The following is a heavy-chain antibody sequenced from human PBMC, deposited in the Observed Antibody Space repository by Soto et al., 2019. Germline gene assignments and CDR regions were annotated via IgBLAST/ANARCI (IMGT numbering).Heavy chain of an antibody. V-gene: IGHV1-69*13. J-gene: IGHJ4*02. CDR2: IIPIFGTA. Sequence: ASVKVSCKASGGTFSSYAISWVRQAPGQGLEWMGGIIPIFGTANYAQKFQGRVTITADESTSTAYMELSSLRSEDTAVYYCASAGGDYSGSRQTAQPPNDGIFDYWGQGTLVTVSS. CDR1: GGTFSSYA. D-gene: IGHD4-17*01. CDR3: ASAGGDYSGSRQTAQPPNDGIFDY.